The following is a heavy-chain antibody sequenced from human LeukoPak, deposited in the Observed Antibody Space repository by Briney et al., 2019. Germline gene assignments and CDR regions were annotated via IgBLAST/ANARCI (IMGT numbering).Heavy chain of an antibody. D-gene: IGHD3-16*01. CDR3: AKSPPVHMITFGD. V-gene: IGHV3-53*01. Sequence: GGSLRLSCVVSGFTVSNNYMKWVRQAPGKGLEWVSTIYGGGSTYYADSVRGRFTISRHNSKNTLYLQMDSLRAEDTAVYYCAKSPPVHMITFGDWGQGTLVTVSS. CDR2: IYGGGST. J-gene: IGHJ4*02. CDR1: GFTVSNNY.